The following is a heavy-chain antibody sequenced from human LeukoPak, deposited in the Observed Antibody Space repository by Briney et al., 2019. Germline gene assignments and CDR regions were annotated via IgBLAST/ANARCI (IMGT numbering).Heavy chain of an antibody. CDR3: AKETTVTTDSY. Sequence: PGGSLRLSCAASGFTFSSYSMNWVRQAPGKGLEWVSSISSSSSYIYYAGSVKGRFTISRDNAKNSLYLQMNSLRAEDTAVYYCAKETTVTTDSYWGQGTLVTVSS. V-gene: IGHV3-21*01. CDR1: GFTFSSYS. J-gene: IGHJ4*02. CDR2: ISSSSSYI. D-gene: IGHD4-17*01.